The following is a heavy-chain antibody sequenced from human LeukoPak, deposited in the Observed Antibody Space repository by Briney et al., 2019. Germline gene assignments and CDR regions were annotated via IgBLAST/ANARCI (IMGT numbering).Heavy chain of an antibody. CDR1: GGSFSGYY. J-gene: IGHJ4*02. CDR3: ASERGGSRSPFDY. Sequence: PSETLSLTCAVYGGSFSGYYWSWIRQPPGKGLEWIGEINHSGSTNYNPSLKSRVTISVDTSKNQFSLKLSSVTAADTAVYYCASERGGSRSPFDYWGQGTLVTVSS. V-gene: IGHV4-34*01. D-gene: IGHD3-10*01. CDR2: INHSGST.